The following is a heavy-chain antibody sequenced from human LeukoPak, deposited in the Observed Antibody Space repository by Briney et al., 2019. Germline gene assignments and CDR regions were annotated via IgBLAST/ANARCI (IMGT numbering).Heavy chain of an antibody. CDR3: ARVPFGSGYYYDSSGYYSPFDY. Sequence: PSETLSLTCTVSGGSISSGGYYWNWIRQHPGKGLEWIGYIYYSGSTYYNPSLTSRVTISVGTSKNQFSLKLSSVTAADTAVYYCARVPFGSGYYYDSSGYYSPFDYWGQGTLVTVSS. CDR2: IYYSGST. D-gene: IGHD3-22*01. J-gene: IGHJ4*02. V-gene: IGHV4-31*03. CDR1: GGSISSGGYY.